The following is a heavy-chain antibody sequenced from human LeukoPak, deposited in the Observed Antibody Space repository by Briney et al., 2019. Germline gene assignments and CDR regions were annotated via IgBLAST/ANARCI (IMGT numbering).Heavy chain of an antibody. CDR1: GFTFNSYG. CDR3: ARASTVYDYVWGSYRFADYFDY. V-gene: IGHV3-30*19. Sequence: GGSLRLSCAASGFTFNSYGIHWVRQAPGKGLEWVAVISYDGSNKYYADSVKGRFTISRDNSKNTLYLQMNSLRAEDTAVYYCARASTVYDYVWGSYRFADYFDYWGQGTLVTVSS. D-gene: IGHD3-16*02. J-gene: IGHJ4*02. CDR2: ISYDGSNK.